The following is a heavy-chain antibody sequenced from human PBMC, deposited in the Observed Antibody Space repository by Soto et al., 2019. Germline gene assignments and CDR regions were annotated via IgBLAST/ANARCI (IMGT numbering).Heavy chain of an antibody. CDR2: ISGSGSST. CDR1: GFTFSSFP. J-gene: IGHJ4*02. V-gene: IGHV3-23*01. Sequence: GGSLRLSCAASGFTFSSFPMSWVRQAPGKGLEWVSAISGSGSSTYYADSLKGRFTISRDNFKNTLYLQMNSLRAEDTAVYYCAYSSTPFDYWGQGTLVTVSS. CDR3: AYSSTPFDY. D-gene: IGHD6-13*01.